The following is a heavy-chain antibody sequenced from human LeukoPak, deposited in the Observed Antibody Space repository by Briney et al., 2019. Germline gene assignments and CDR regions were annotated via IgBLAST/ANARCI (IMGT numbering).Heavy chain of an antibody. J-gene: IGHJ4*02. CDR1: GFTFSDYY. Sequence: PGGSLRLSCAASGFTFSDYYMSWIRQAPGKGLEWVSYISSSGSTIYYADSVKGRFTISRDNAKNSLYLQMNSLRAEDTAVYYCASQYYYGSGSPAAYDYWGQGTLVTVSS. D-gene: IGHD3-10*01. V-gene: IGHV3-11*01. CDR3: ASQYYYGSGSPAAYDY. CDR2: ISSSGSTI.